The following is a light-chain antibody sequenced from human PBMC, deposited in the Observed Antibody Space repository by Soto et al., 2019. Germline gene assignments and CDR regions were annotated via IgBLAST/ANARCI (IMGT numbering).Light chain of an antibody. CDR1: SSDVGAYNY. CDR3: CSYTSSSTYV. Sequence: HSALTQPASVSGSPGQSITISCTGTSSDVGAYNYVSWFQQHPGKAPKLMIYDVTNRPSGVSNRFSGSKSGNTASLTISGLQAEDEADYYCCSYTSSSTYVFGTGTKLTVL. V-gene: IGLV2-14*01. CDR2: DVT. J-gene: IGLJ1*01.